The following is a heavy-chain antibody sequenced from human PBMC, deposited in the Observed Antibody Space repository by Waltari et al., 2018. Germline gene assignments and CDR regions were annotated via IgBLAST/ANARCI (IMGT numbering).Heavy chain of an antibody. Sequence: QVQLVQSGAEVKKPGSSVKVSCKASGGTFSSYAISWVRQAPGQGLEWMGGIIPIFGTANYAQKCQGRVTITADESTSTAYMELSSLRSEDTAVYYCARVGADYDPSSPYFDYWGQGTLVTVSS. CDR1: GGTFSSYA. V-gene: IGHV1-69*01. D-gene: IGHD3-3*01. CDR2: IIPIFGTA. J-gene: IGHJ4*02. CDR3: ARVGADYDPSSPYFDY.